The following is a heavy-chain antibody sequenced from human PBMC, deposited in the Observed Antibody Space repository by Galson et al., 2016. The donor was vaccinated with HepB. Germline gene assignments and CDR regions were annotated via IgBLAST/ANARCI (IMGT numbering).Heavy chain of an antibody. CDR1: DGSINTGNYY. J-gene: IGHJ4*02. CDR3: ARDRGSGGPEDY. Sequence: TLSLTCTVSDGSINTGNYYWAWIRQPAGKGLEWIGRIHPSGSTDYNPSLMSRVTVSVDTSKNLFSLDLTSVTAADTAVYYCARDRGSGGPEDYWGQGTLVSVSS. V-gene: IGHV4-61*02. CDR2: IHPSGST. D-gene: IGHD6-19*01.